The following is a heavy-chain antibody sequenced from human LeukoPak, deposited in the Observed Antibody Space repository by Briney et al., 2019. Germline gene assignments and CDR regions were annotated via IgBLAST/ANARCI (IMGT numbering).Heavy chain of an antibody. Sequence: GGSLRLSCAASGFTFSSYWMHWVRQTPGKGLMWVSRINSDGSSIGYADSVKGRFTISRDNAKNTLYLQMNSLRAEDTAVYYCARVGGVAGRAIDYWGQGTLVTVSS. CDR3: ARVGGVAGRAIDY. D-gene: IGHD3-3*01. CDR2: INSDGSSI. J-gene: IGHJ4*02. V-gene: IGHV3-74*01. CDR1: GFTFSSYW.